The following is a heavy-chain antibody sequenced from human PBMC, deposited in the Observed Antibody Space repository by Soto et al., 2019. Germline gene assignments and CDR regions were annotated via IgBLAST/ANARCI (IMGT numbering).Heavy chain of an antibody. CDR2: IYNNGGS. D-gene: IGHD3-16*01. Sequence: QLQLQESGSGLVKPSQTLSLTCVVSGASISSGDYAWNWVRQPPVKGLEWLVYIYNNGGSYYNPSLKIRVTISLDRSQNHFSLRLNSGTAADTALYFCARGDKNNDYYFDHWGQGTLVTVPS. CDR3: ARGDKNNDYYFDH. CDR1: GASISSGDYA. J-gene: IGHJ4*02. V-gene: IGHV4-30-2*01.